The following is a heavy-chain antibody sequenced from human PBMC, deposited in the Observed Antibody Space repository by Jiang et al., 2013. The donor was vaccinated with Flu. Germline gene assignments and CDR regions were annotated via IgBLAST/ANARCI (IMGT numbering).Heavy chain of an antibody. CDR2: ISYSGTT. CDR1: GGSVNSEDFY. Sequence: LTCIVSGGSVNSEDFYWTWIRQAPGTGLEWIGYISYSGTTQYNPAHQSRLSMSIDTSKNRFSLNLRSVTTADTAIYYCARTGVVVAAKIDFWGQGTLVTVSS. CDR3: ARTGVVVAAKIDF. V-gene: IGHV4-61*03. D-gene: IGHD2-15*01. J-gene: IGHJ4*02.